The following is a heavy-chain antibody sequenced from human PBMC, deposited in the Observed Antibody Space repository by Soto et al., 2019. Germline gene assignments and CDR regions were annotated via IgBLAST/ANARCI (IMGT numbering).Heavy chain of an antibody. CDR2: ISYDGGNE. Sequence: GGSLRLSCAASGFIFSTYAMHWVRQAPGKGLEWVALISYDGGNEYYADSVKGRFTISRDDSENTLHLQMNSLRDDDTAVYYCVRDRGFPDSFDIWGQGTMVTVSS. J-gene: IGHJ3*02. V-gene: IGHV3-30-3*01. D-gene: IGHD2-15*01. CDR3: VRDRGFPDSFDI. CDR1: GFIFSTYA.